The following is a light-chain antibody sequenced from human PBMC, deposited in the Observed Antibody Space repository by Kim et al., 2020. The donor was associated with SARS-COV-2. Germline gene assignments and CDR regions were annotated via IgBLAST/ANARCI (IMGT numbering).Light chain of an antibody. Sequence: STSVGDRVTVTCRASQSIRSYLNWYQQKPGKAPKLLIYAASSLQSGVPSRFSGSGSGTDFTLTISSLQPEDSATYLCQQSYSIPYTFGQGTKLEIK. CDR1: QSIRSY. J-gene: IGKJ2*01. CDR2: AAS. V-gene: IGKV1-39*01. CDR3: QQSYSIPYT.